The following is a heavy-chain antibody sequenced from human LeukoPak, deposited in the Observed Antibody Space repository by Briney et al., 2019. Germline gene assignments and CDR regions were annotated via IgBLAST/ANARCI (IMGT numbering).Heavy chain of an antibody. CDR3: ARGPYSSGWIFDY. CDR1: GFTFSNYS. J-gene: IGHJ4*02. Sequence: GSLRLSCAASGFTFSNYSMNWVRQAPGKGLEWVSSISSSSSYIYYADSVKGRFTISRDNAKNSLYLQMNSLRAEDTAVYYCARGPYSSGWIFDYWGQGTLVTVSS. V-gene: IGHV3-21*01. D-gene: IGHD6-19*01. CDR2: ISSSSSYI.